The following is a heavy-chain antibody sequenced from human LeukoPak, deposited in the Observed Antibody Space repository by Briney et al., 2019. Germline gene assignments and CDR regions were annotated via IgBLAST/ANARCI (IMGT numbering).Heavy chain of an antibody. CDR3: ATVYSGYDVVGEDY. D-gene: IGHD5-12*01. CDR2: INHGGNT. V-gene: IGHV4-34*01. CDR1: GGSFSGYY. Sequence: SETLSLTCAVYGGSFSGYYWSWIRQPPGKGLEWIGEINHGGNTNYNPSLKSRVTISVDTSRNQFSLNLSSVTAADTAVYYCATVYSGYDVVGEDYWGQGTLVTVSS. J-gene: IGHJ4*02.